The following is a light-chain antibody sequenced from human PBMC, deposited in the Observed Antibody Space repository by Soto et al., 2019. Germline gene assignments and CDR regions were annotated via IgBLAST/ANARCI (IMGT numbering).Light chain of an antibody. V-gene: IGKV1-5*03. CDR3: QQYKSYSRT. Sequence: DIQMTQSPSTLSASVGDRVTITCRASQSISPWLAWYQQKPGKAPKILIYKAYSVESEVPSRFSGSESGTEFTLTISSLQPDDFATYYCQQYKSYSRTFGQGTKLEIK. CDR1: QSISPW. CDR2: KAY. J-gene: IGKJ2*01.